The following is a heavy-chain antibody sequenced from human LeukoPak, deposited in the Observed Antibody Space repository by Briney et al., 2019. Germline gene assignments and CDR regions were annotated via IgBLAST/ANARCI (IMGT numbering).Heavy chain of an antibody. CDR3: ARATTYCYYGMDV. Sequence: KFQGRVTITRDTSASTAYMELSSLRSEDTAVYYCARATTYCYYGMDVWGQGTTVTVSS. J-gene: IGHJ6*02. D-gene: IGHD1-14*01. V-gene: IGHV1-3*01.